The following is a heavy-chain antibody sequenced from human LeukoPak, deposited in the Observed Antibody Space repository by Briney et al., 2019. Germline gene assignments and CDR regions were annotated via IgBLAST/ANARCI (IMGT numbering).Heavy chain of an antibody. Sequence: VGSPRLSSVASRFTSSLSAMYGGRPAPGEGGWWVSAAGSTGVNTFYADSVKGRFTVSRENSKNTLSLQMNSLRAEDTAVYYCAKDPGVVPAHYFDYWGQGILVTVSS. V-gene: IGHV3-23*01. CDR1: RFTSSLSA. D-gene: IGHD2-2*01. J-gene: IGHJ4*02. CDR2: AGSTGVNT. CDR3: AKDPGVVPAHYFDY.